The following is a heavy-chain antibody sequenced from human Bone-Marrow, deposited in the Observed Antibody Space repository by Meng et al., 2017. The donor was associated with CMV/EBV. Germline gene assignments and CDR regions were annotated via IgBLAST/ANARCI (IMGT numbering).Heavy chain of an antibody. D-gene: IGHD1/OR15-1a*01. CDR3: AGGTPLLEQGADAFDI. Sequence: GESLKISCAASGFTVSSNYMSWVRQAPGKGLEWVSVIYSGGSTYYADSVKGRFSISRDNSKNTLFLQMNSLRPDDTAVYYCAGGTPLLEQGADAFDIWGQGTPVTVSS. V-gene: IGHV3-66*02. J-gene: IGHJ3*02. CDR2: IYSGGST. CDR1: GFTVSSNY.